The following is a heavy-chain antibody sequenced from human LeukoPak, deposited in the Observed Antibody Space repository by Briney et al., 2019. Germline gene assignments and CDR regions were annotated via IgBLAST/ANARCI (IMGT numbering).Heavy chain of an antibody. J-gene: IGHJ4*02. V-gene: IGHV3-66*01. CDR2: IYSGGST. CDR3: ARDTPYYDSSGYFDY. D-gene: IGHD3-22*01. Sequence: GGSLRLSCAASGFTVSSNYMSWVRQAPGKGLEWVSVIYSGGSTYYADSVKGRFTISRDNSKNTLYLQMNSLRAEDTAVYYCARDTPYYDSSGYFDYWGQGTLVTVSS. CDR1: GFTVSSNY.